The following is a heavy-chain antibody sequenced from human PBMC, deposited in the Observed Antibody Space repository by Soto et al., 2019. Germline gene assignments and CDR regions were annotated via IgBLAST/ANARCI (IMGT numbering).Heavy chain of an antibody. Sequence: ASVKVSCKASGYTFTSCAMHWVRQAPGQRLEWMGWINAGNGNTKYSQKFQGRVTITRDTSASTAYMELSSLRSEDTAVYYCARAFSSGWFVKDHYFDYWGQGTLVTVSS. CDR2: INAGNGNT. CDR3: ARAFSSGWFVKDHYFDY. CDR1: GYTFTSCA. J-gene: IGHJ4*02. V-gene: IGHV1-3*01. D-gene: IGHD6-19*01.